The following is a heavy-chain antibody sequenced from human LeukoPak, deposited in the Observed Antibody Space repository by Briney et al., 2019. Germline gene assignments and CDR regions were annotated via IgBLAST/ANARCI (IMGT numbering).Heavy chain of an antibody. CDR1: GFTFSSYA. CDR2: ISYDGSNK. Sequence: PGGSLRLSCAASGFTFSSYATHWVRQAPGKGLEWVAVISYDGSNKYYADSVKGRSTISRDNSKNTLYLQMNSLRAEDTAVYYCARGDCSSTSCQDFDYWGQGTLVTVSS. CDR3: ARGDCSSTSCQDFDY. V-gene: IGHV3-30*04. J-gene: IGHJ4*02. D-gene: IGHD2-2*01.